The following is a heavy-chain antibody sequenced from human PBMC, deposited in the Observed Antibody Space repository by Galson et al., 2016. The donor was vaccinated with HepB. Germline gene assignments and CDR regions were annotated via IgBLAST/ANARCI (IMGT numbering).Heavy chain of an antibody. V-gene: IGHV4-31*03. J-gene: IGHJ4*02. Sequence: LSLTCIVSGDSISSGGSHWIWIRQHPGKGLEWIGFIYYSGSTYYNPSLKSRVTISVDTYKNQFSLKLSSVTVADTAVYYCARVGHLDFWSGYYVPPFDYWGQGTLVTVSS. CDR1: GDSISSGGSH. CDR2: IYYSGST. CDR3: ARVGHLDFWSGYYVPPFDY. D-gene: IGHD3-3*01.